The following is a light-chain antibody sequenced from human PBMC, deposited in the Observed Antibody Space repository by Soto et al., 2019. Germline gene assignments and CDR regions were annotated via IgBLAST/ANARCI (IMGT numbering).Light chain of an antibody. V-gene: IGKV3-11*01. CDR3: QVRSDWPPFKYT. J-gene: IGKJ2*01. CDR1: QSVSSY. CDR2: DAS. Sequence: EIVLTQSPATLSLSPGDRATLSCRASQSVSSYLAWYQQKPGQAARLLIYDASNRATGIPARFSGSGSGTDFTLTISSLEPEDFAVYFCQVRSDWPPFKYTFGQGTKLEVK.